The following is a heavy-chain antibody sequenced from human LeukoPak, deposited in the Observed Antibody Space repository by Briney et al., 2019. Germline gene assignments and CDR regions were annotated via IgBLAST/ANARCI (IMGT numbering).Heavy chain of an antibody. CDR1: GFTFRSYA. J-gene: IGHJ4*02. CDR2: ISDSGGGK. Sequence: PGGSLRLSCAASGFTFRSYAMSWVRQAPGKGLEWVSGISDSGGGKYYADSVQGRFTISRDNSKNTLYLQMTSLRAEDTAIYYCAKDRGGGPTNFDYWGQGTRVTVSA. D-gene: IGHD1/OR15-1a*01. CDR3: AKDRGGGPTNFDY. V-gene: IGHV3-23*01.